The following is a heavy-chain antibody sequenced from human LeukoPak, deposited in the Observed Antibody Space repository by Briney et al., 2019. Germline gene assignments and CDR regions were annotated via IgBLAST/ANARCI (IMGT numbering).Heavy chain of an antibody. J-gene: IGHJ4*02. CDR2: IYYSGNT. CDR3: ARGTDWSCRDYYIDS. V-gene: IGHV4-30-2*01. D-gene: IGHD3-9*01. CDR1: GGSINIGGYY. Sequence: SETLSLTCTVSGGSINIGGYYWTWIRQPPEKGLEWIGYIYYSGNTHYNSSLKSRITISLDKSKNQFSLTPSSVTAADTAVYYCARGTDWSCRDYYIDSWGQGTLVTVSS.